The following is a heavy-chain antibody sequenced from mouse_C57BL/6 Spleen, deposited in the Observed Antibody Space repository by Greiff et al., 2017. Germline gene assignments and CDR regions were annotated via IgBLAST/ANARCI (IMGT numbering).Heavy chain of an antibody. Sequence: VQLQQSDAELVKPGASVKISCKVSGYTFTDHTIHWMKQRPEQGLEWIGYIYPRDGSTKYNEKFKGKATLTADKSSSTSYMQLNSLTSEDSAVYFCAREDGYYHVPYAMDYWGQGTSVTVAS. D-gene: IGHD2-3*01. J-gene: IGHJ4*01. V-gene: IGHV1-78*01. CDR3: AREDGYYHVPYAMDY. CDR2: IYPRDGST. CDR1: GYTFTDHT.